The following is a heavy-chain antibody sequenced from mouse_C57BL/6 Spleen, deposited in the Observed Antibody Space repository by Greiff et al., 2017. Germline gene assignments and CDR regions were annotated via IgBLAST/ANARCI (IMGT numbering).Heavy chain of an antibody. CDR3: ARGDYGSSYVFAY. Sequence: EVKLQESGGGLVKPGGSLKLSCAASGFTFSSYAMSWVRQTPEKRLEWVATISDGGSYTYYPDNVKGRFTISRDNAKNNLYLQMSHLKSEDTAMYYCARGDYGSSYVFAYWGQGTLVTVSA. CDR2: ISDGGSYT. D-gene: IGHD1-1*01. CDR1: GFTFSSYA. J-gene: IGHJ3*01. V-gene: IGHV5-4*03.